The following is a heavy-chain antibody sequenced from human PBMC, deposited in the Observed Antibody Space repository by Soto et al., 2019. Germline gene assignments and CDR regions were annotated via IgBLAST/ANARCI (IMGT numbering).Heavy chain of an antibody. Sequence: GGSLRLSCAASGFTFSSYSMNWVRQAPGKGLEWVSSISSSSSYIYYADSVKGRLTISRDNAKNSLYLQMNSLRAEDTAVYYCARSIAAHAFDIWGQGTMVTVSS. CDR1: GFTFSSYS. CDR2: ISSSSSYI. D-gene: IGHD6-6*01. V-gene: IGHV3-21*01. J-gene: IGHJ3*02. CDR3: ARSIAAHAFDI.